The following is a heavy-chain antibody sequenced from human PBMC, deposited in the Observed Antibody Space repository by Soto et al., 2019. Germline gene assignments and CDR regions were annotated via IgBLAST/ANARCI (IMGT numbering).Heavy chain of an antibody. D-gene: IGHD5-18*01. V-gene: IGHV3-23*01. CDR3: ARDPLWGTAMVLWYFDL. CDR2: ISGSGGST. CDR1: GFTFGGYD. Sequence: PGGSLRLSYAASGFTFGGYDMSWVRQAPGKGLEWVSAISGSGGSTYYADSVKGRFTISRDNAKNSLYLQMNSLRAEDTAVYYCARDPLWGTAMVLWYFDLWGRGTLVTVSS. J-gene: IGHJ2*01.